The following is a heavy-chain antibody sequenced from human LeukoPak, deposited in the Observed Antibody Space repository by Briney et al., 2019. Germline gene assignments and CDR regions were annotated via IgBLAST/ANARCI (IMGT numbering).Heavy chain of an antibody. D-gene: IGHD2-15*01. CDR1: GYTFTGYY. CDR3: ARVYPRYCSGGSCFNWFDP. Sequence: ASVNVSCQASGYTFTGYYMHWVRQAPGHGRAGMGWINPNSGGTNYAQKLQGRVTMTGDTSISTAYMELSRLRSDDTAVYYCARVYPRYCSGGSCFNWFDPWGQGTLVTVSS. CDR2: INPNSGGT. V-gene: IGHV1-2*02. J-gene: IGHJ5*02.